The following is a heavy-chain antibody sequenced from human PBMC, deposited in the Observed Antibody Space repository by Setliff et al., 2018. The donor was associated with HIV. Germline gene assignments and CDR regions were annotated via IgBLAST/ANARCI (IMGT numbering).Heavy chain of an antibody. CDR3: ASTGGYSYGFFDS. J-gene: IGHJ4*02. D-gene: IGHD5-18*01. CDR2: IYYSGST. Sequence: SETLSLTCTVSGGSIFSHYWSWIRQPPGKGLEWIGYIYYSGSTNYNPSLKSRVTISVDTSKNQFSLKPSSVTAADTAVYYCASTGGYSYGFFDSWGRGALVTVSS. V-gene: IGHV4-59*11. CDR1: GGSIFSHY.